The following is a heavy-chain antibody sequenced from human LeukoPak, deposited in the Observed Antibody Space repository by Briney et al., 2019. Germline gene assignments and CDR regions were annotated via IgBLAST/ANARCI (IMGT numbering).Heavy chain of an antibody. J-gene: IGHJ4*02. CDR3: ARDLDYDSSGYRFDY. V-gene: IGHV1-69*04. D-gene: IGHD3-22*01. CDR1: GGTFSSYT. CDR2: IIPILGIA. Sequence: ASVKVSYKASGGTFSSYTISWVRQAPGQGLEWMGRIIPILGIANYAQKFQGRVTITADKSTSTAYMELSSLRSDDTAVYYCARDLDYDSSGYRFDYWGQGTLVTVSS.